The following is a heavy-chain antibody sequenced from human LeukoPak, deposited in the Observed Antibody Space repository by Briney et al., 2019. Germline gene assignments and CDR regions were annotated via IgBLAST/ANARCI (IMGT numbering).Heavy chain of an antibody. D-gene: IGHD6-19*01. CDR2: VYSCDSP. CDR3: ERGFLAVTGQGAFAF. CDR1: GFTISSNY. J-gene: IGHJ4*02. Sequence: PVGSLILSCVVSGFTISSNYMSWVRQAPRQGLDWVSVVYSCDSPYYAYSVKGRFTISRDNSKNTLYLQMNYLRAEETAVYACERGFLAVTGQGAFAFWGQGTLVTVS. V-gene: IGHV3-53*01.